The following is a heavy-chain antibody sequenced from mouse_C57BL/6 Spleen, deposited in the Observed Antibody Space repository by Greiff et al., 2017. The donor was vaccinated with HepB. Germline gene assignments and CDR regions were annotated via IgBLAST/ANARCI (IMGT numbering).Heavy chain of an antibody. CDR3: TRDRGDY. Sequence: EVKLVESGEGLVKPGGSLKLSCAASGFTFSSYAMSWVSQTPEKRLEWVAYISSGGDYIYYANTVKGRFTISRDNARNTLYLQMSSLKSEDTAMYYCTRDRGDYWGQGTSVTVSS. CDR2: ISSGGDYI. J-gene: IGHJ4*01. V-gene: IGHV5-9-1*02. CDR1: GFTFSSYA.